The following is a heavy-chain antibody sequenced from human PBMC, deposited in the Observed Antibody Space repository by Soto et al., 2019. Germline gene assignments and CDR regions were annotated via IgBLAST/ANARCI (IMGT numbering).Heavy chain of an antibody. Sequence: GGSLRLSCAASGFTFSSYAMSWVRQAPGKGLEWVSAISGSGGSTYYADSVKGRFTISRDNSKNTLYLQMNSLRAEDTAVYYCAKDEKGQLGPYYYGMDGWGQGTTVTVAS. J-gene: IGHJ6*02. V-gene: IGHV3-23*01. D-gene: IGHD6-6*01. CDR1: GFTFSSYA. CDR2: ISGSGGST. CDR3: AKDEKGQLGPYYYGMDG.